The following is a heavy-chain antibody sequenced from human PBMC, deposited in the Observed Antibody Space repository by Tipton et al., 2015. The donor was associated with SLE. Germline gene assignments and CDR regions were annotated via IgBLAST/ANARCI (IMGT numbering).Heavy chain of an antibody. J-gene: IGHJ5*02. CDR2: IYTSGST. Sequence: TLSLTCTVSGDSVGTNYWNWIRQPAGKGLEWIGRIYTSGSTNYNTSLKSRVTMSVDTSKYQFSLKLTSVTAADTVVYYCARGFYSTTWTGWFDPWGQGTLVTVSS. D-gene: IGHD2-2*01. CDR1: GDSVGTNY. V-gene: IGHV4-4*07. CDR3: ARGFYSTTWTGWFDP.